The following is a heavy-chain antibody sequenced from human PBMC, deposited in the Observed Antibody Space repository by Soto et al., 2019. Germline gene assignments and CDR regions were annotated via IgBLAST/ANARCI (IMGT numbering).Heavy chain of an antibody. D-gene: IGHD2-15*01. CDR2: IFHSGNA. Sequence: PSETLSLTCTVSGGSISSYYWSWIRQPPGKGLEWIGFIFHSGNAKYNPSLKSRVTISIDTSKSQFSLSLDSVTAADTAVYFCARAHAPTLPFDYWGLGTLVTVSS. J-gene: IGHJ4*01. CDR3: ARAHAPTLPFDY. CDR1: GGSISSYY. V-gene: IGHV4-59*01.